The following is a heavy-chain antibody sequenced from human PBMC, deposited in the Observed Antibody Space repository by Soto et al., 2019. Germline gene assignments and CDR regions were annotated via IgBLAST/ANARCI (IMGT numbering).Heavy chain of an antibody. CDR3: ARHHGPTTSENWFDP. J-gene: IGHJ5*02. V-gene: IGHV1-18*01. D-gene: IGHD5-12*01. CDR1: GYTFFTYD. CDR2: ISTYSGDA. Sequence: QVHLVQSGVEVKTPGASVKVSCQASGYTFFTYDISWVRQAPGQGLEWMGWISTYSGDAKYAQKSQGRVTMTTDTSTTTAYLELRSLRSDDTAVSYCARHHGPTTSENWFDPWGQGTLVTVSS.